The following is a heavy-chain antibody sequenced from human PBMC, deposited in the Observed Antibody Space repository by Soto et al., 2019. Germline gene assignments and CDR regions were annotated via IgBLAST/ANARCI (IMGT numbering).Heavy chain of an antibody. CDR3: ARDGGILVDY. J-gene: IGHJ4*02. V-gene: IGHV3-30-3*01. CDR1: GFTFSSYA. CDR2: ISYDGSNK. D-gene: IGHD3-16*01. Sequence: QVQLVESGGGVVQPGRSLRLSCAASGFTFSSYAIHWVRQAPGKGLEWVAVISYDGSNKYYADSVKGRFTISRDNSKNSQYHHMNSQSAEVSSVYSCARDGGILVDYWGQGTLVTVSP.